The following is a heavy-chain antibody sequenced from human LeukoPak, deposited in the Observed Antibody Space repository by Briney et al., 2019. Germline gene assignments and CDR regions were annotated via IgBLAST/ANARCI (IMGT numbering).Heavy chain of an antibody. V-gene: IGHV4-39*07. CDR2: IYYSGST. Sequence: PSETLSLTCTVSGGSISSRSYYWGWIRQPPGKGLEWIGSIYYSGSTYYNPSLKSRVTISVDTSKNQFSLKLSSVTAADTAVYYCARVVSNYAPGISYYYMDVWGKGTTVTVSS. J-gene: IGHJ6*03. D-gene: IGHD4-11*01. CDR1: GGSISSRSYY. CDR3: ARVVSNYAPGISYYYMDV.